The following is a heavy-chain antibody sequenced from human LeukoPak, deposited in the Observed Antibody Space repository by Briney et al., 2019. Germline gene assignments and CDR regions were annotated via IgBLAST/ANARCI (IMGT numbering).Heavy chain of an antibody. CDR3: AVCSSTSCPDY. CDR2: ISSGGSNM. CDR1: GFSFISNT. Sequence: PRGSLRLSCADSGFSFISNTMNWVRQAPREGLQWVSSISSGGSNMFYGESVKGRFTISRDNAKKSLYLQMNNLRAEDTAVYFCAVCSSTSCPDYWGQGTLVTVSS. V-gene: IGHV3-21*01. J-gene: IGHJ4*02. D-gene: IGHD2-2*01.